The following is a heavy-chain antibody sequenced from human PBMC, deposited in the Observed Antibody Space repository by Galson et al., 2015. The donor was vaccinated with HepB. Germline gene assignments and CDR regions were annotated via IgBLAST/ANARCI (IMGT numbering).Heavy chain of an antibody. J-gene: IGHJ4*02. V-gene: IGHV4-31*03. CDR3: ARGTYGSLYDSSGYSH. Sequence: TLSLTCTVSGGSISSGGYYWGWIRQHPGKGLEWIGYIYYSGSTYYNPSLKSRVTISVDTSKNQFSLKLSSVTAADTAVYYCARGTYGSLYDSSGYSHWGQGTLVTVSS. CDR2: IYYSGST. D-gene: IGHD3-22*01. CDR1: GGSISSGGYY.